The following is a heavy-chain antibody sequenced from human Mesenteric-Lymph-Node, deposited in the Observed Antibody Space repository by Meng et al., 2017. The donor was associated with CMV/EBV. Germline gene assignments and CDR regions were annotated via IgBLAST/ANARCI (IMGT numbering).Heavy chain of an antibody. J-gene: IGHJ4*02. Sequence: GESLKISCAASGFTFSSYTMNWVRQAPGKGLEWVSSVSSGSDYINYADSVKGRFTISRDNSKNTLYLQMNSLRVEDTAVYYCAITPRGAAAGNFDYWGQGTLVTVSS. V-gene: IGHV3-21*01. CDR1: GFTFSSYT. CDR3: AITPRGAAAGNFDY. D-gene: IGHD6-13*01. CDR2: VSSGSDYI.